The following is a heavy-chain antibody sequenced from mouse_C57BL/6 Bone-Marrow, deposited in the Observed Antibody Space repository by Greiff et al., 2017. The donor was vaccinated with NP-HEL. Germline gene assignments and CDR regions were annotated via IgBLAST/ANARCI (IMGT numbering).Heavy chain of an antibody. Sequence: EVKLVESGGDLVKPGGSLKLSCAASGFPFSSYGMSWVRQTPDKRLEWVATISSGGSYTYYPDSVKGRFTISRDNAKNTLYLQMSSLKSEDTAMYYCARPLYYYGSSLYWYFDVWGTGTTVTVSS. J-gene: IGHJ1*03. V-gene: IGHV5-6*01. D-gene: IGHD1-1*01. CDR1: GFPFSSYG. CDR2: ISSGGSYT. CDR3: ARPLYYYGSSLYWYFDV.